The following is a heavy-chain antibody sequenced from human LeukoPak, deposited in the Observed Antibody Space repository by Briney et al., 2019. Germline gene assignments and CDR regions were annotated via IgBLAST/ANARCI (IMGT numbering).Heavy chain of an antibody. Sequence: GGSLRPSCAASGFTFSSYGMHWVRQAPGKGLEWVAVISYDGSNKYYADSVKGRFTISRDNSKNTLYLQMNSLRAEDTAVYYCANLRTSSWDAFDIWGQGTMVTVSS. CDR2: ISYDGSNK. V-gene: IGHV3-30*18. J-gene: IGHJ3*02. CDR3: ANLRTSSWDAFDI. D-gene: IGHD6-13*01. CDR1: GFTFSSYG.